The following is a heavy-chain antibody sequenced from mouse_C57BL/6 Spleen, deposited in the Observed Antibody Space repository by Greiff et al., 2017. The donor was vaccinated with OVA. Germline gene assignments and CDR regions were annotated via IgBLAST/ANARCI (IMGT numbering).Heavy chain of an antibody. Sequence: DVMLVESGGGLVQPGGSLKLSCAASGFTFSDYYMYWVRQTPEKRLEWVAYISNGGGSTYYPDTVKGRFTISRDNAKNTLYLQMSRLKSEDTAMYYCARHSYYYGSSYVEWYFDVWGTGTTVTVSS. V-gene: IGHV5-12*01. D-gene: IGHD1-1*01. CDR1: GFTFSDYY. CDR3: ARHSYYYGSSYVEWYFDV. CDR2: ISNGGGST. J-gene: IGHJ1*03.